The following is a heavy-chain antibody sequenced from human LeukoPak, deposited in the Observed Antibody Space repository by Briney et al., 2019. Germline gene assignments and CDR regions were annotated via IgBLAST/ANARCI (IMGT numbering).Heavy chain of an antibody. D-gene: IGHD3-10*01. CDR3: AKSNGYGLVDI. J-gene: IGHJ3*02. Sequence: GGSLRLSCAASGFTFSSYSMNWVRQAPGKGLEWVSSISSSSSYIYYADSVKGRFTISRDNSKNTLYLQMNSLRVEDTAVYYCAKSNGYGLVDIWGQGTMVTVSS. CDR1: GFTFSSYS. V-gene: IGHV3-21*04. CDR2: ISSSSSYI.